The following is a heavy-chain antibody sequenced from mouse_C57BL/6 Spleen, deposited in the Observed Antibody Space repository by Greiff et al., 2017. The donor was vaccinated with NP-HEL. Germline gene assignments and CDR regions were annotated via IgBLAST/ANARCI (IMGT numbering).Heavy chain of an antibody. Sequence: EVKVVESGGGLVKPGGSLKLSCAASGFTFSDYGMHWVRQAPEKGLEWVAYISSGSSTIYYADTVKGRFTISRDNAKNTLFLQMTSLRSEDTAMYYCARWLTGTYFDYWGQGTTLTVSS. V-gene: IGHV5-17*01. CDR2: ISSGSSTI. D-gene: IGHD4-1*01. J-gene: IGHJ2*01. CDR3: ARWLTGTYFDY. CDR1: GFTFSDYG.